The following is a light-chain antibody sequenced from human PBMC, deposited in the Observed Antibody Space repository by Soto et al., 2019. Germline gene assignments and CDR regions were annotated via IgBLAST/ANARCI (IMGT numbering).Light chain of an antibody. CDR3: QQSYSTPFT. Sequence: DVQMTQSPSSLSASVGDRVTMTCRASQNISTYLNWYQQKPGKAPKLLIYAASSLQNGVPSSFSGCGSGTYFTLTISRLQPEDFATYYCQQSYSTPFTFGSGTKVDIK. CDR2: AAS. J-gene: IGKJ3*01. V-gene: IGKV1-39*01. CDR1: QNISTY.